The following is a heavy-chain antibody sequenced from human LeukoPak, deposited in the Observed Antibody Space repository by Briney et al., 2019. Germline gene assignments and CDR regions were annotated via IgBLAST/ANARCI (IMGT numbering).Heavy chain of an antibody. J-gene: IGHJ4*02. CDR3: ARKKVEPDRYLDH. V-gene: IGHV7-4-1*02. CDR2: INTNTRNP. CDR1: GYTFTTYG. Sequence: GASVKVSCKASGYTFTTYGINWVRQAPGQGLEWLGWINTNTRNPTYAQGFTGRFVFSLDTSVSTAYLQISGLEAEDTAVYYCARKKVEPDRYLDHWGQGTLVTVSA. D-gene: IGHD1-14*01.